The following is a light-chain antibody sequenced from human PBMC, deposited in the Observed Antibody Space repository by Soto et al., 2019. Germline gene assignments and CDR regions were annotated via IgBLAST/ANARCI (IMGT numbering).Light chain of an antibody. Sequence: QSVLTQPPSASGTPGQSVTISCSGNSSNIGNNPVNWYQQLPGTAPKLLIYSSNQRPSGVPYRISGSKSGASASLAITGLKSDDEAEADCGTWDNSRKSYMFGGGTKLPGL. CDR1: SSNIGNNP. V-gene: IGLV1-44*01. CDR3: GTWDNSRKSYM. J-gene: IGLJ3*02. CDR2: SSN.